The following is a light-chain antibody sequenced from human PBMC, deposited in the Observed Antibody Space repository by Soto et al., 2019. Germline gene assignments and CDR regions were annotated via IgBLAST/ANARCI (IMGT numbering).Light chain of an antibody. J-gene: IGKJ3*01. CDR3: QQYNTWPLT. V-gene: IGKV3-15*01. Sequence: ETVMTQSPATLSVSPGGRPTLSCRASQSVSSNLAWYQQKPGQAPRLLIYDASTRATGIPARFSGSGSGTEFTLTICSLQSEDFAVYYCQQYNTWPLTFGPGTKVDIK. CDR1: QSVSSN. CDR2: DAS.